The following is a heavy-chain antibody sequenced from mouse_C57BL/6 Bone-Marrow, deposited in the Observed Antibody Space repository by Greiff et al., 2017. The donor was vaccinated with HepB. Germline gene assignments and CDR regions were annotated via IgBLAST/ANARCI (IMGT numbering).Heavy chain of an antibody. V-gene: IGHV1-80*01. D-gene: IGHD2-5*01. Sequence: VQLQQSGAELVKPGASVKISCKASGYAFSSYWMNWVKQRPGKGLEWIGQIYPGDGDTNYNGKFKGKATLTADKSSSTAYMQLSSLTSEDSAVYFCARSDYSNYRAWFAYWGQGTLVTVSA. CDR1: GYAFSSYW. CDR2: IYPGDGDT. CDR3: ARSDYSNYRAWFAY. J-gene: IGHJ3*01.